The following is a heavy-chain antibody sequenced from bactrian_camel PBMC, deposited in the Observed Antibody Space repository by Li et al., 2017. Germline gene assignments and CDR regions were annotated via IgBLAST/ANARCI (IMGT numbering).Heavy chain of an antibody. CDR1: GFTFSSYA. Sequence: VQLVESGGGLVQPGGSLRLSCAASGFTFSSYAMSWVRQAPGKGLEWVSAITGGGSAAYADSVKGRFTISRDNAKNTLYLQLNSLKTEDTAMYYCAKDLNGGSWHQMDYWGQGTQVTVS. CDR2: ITGGGSA. CDR3: AKDLNGGSWHQMDY. J-gene: IGHJ4*01. V-gene: IGHV3S42*01. D-gene: IGHD6*01.